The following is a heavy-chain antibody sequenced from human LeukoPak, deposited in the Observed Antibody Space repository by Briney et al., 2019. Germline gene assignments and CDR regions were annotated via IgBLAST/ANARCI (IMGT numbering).Heavy chain of an antibody. CDR3: ARQSRDGSKTRGYFFDY. D-gene: IGHD3-10*01. Sequence: GASLQISCEGSGSNFTNYWISWVRQLPGKGLEWMWTIDPSDSYNNYSPSFQGHVTISADKSISTAYLQWSSLKASDTAMYFCARQSRDGSKTRGYFFDYWGQGTLVTVSS. CDR2: IDPSDSYN. J-gene: IGHJ4*02. V-gene: IGHV5-10-1*01. CDR1: GSNFTNYW.